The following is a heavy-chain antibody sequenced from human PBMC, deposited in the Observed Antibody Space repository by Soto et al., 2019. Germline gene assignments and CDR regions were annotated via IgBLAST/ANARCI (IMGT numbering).Heavy chain of an antibody. V-gene: IGHV4-59*01. CDR2: IYYSGST. CDR3: ARGRYYYGSGSYYNDAFDI. Sequence: SETLSLTCTVSGGSIISYYWSWILQPPWKGLEWIGYIYYSGSTNYNPSLKSRVTISVDTSKNQFSLKLSSVTAADTAVYYCARGRYYYGSGSYYNDAFDIWGQGTMVTVSS. D-gene: IGHD3-10*01. J-gene: IGHJ3*02. CDR1: GGSIISYY.